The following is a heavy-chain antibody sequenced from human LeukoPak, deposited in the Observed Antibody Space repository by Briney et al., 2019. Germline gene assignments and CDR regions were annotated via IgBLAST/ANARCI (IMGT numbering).Heavy chain of an antibody. D-gene: IGHD5-24*01. CDR2: IYYSGST. CDR1: GGSISSSSYY. J-gene: IGHJ4*02. Sequence: SETLSPTCTVSGGSISSSSYYWGWIRQPPGKGLEWIGSIYYSGSTYYNPSLKSRVTISVDTSKNQFSLKLSSVTAADTAVYYCARHKRRDGYRSGYFDYWGQGTLVTVSS. CDR3: ARHKRRDGYRSGYFDY. V-gene: IGHV4-39*07.